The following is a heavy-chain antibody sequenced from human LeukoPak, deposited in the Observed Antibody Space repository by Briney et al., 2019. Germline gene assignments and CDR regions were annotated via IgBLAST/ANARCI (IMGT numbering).Heavy chain of an antibody. V-gene: IGHV3-23*01. Sequence: GGSLRLSCAASGFTFSSYEMNWVRQAPGKGLEWVSGIGSDVRTHYADSVKGRFTISRDNSKNTMYLQMNSLRAEDTAVYYCAKDLIGWSFDYWGQGTLVTVSS. CDR1: GFTFSSYE. J-gene: IGHJ4*02. CDR3: AKDLIGWSFDY. D-gene: IGHD2-15*01. CDR2: IGSDVRT.